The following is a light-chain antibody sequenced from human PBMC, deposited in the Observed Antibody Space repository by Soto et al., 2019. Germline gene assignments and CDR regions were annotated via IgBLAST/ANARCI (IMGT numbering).Light chain of an antibody. Sequence: EVVLTQSPGTLSLSPGERATLSCRASQRINTSYLAWYQQKPDQAPRLIVSGASIRATGIPDRFSGSGSGTDFTLTISRLEPEDFAVYYCQQYGPSRTFGQGTKVDIK. V-gene: IGKV3-20*01. CDR1: QRINTSY. J-gene: IGKJ1*01. CDR2: GAS. CDR3: QQYGPSRT.